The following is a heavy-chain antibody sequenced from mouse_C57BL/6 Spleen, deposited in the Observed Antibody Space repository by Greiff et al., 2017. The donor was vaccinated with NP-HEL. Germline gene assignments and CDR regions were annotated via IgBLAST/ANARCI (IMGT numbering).Heavy chain of an antibody. V-gene: IGHV1-52*01. D-gene: IGHD2-1*01. CDR1: GYTFTSYW. CDR2: IDPSDSET. J-gene: IGHJ2*01. Sequence: VKLQQPGAELVRPGSSVKLSCKASGYTFTSYWMHWVKQRPIQGLEWIGNIDPSDSETHYNQKFKDKATLTVDKSSSTAYMQLSSLTSEDSAVYYCAREIGNFDFDYWGQGTTLTVSS. CDR3: AREIGNFDFDY.